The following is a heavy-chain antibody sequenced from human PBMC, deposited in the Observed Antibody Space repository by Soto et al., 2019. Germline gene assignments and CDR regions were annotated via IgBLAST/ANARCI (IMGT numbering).Heavy chain of an antibody. Sequence: GGSLRLSCAASGFTFSSYAMSWVRQAPGKGLEWVSAISGSGGSTYYADSVKGWFTISRDNSKNTLYLQMNSLRAEDTAVYYCAKDEDYDSSGYLMYWGQGTLVTVSS. CDR1: GFTFSSYA. J-gene: IGHJ4*02. V-gene: IGHV3-23*01. CDR2: ISGSGGST. CDR3: AKDEDYDSSGYLMY. D-gene: IGHD3-22*01.